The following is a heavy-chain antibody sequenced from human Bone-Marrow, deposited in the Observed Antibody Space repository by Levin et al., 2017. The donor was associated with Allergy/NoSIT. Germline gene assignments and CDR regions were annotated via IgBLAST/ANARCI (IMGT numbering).Heavy chain of an antibody. CDR1: GGSVSSGSYY. J-gene: IGHJ1*01. D-gene: IGHD1-26*01. Sequence: GSLRLSCTVSGGSVSSGSYYWSWIRQPPGKGLEWIGYIYYSGSTNYNPSLKSRVTISVDTSKNQFSLKLSSVTAADTAVYYCARPTTWELPRGPNAEYFQHWGQGTLVTVSS. CDR3: ARPTTWELPRGPNAEYFQH. CDR2: IYYSGST. V-gene: IGHV4-61*01.